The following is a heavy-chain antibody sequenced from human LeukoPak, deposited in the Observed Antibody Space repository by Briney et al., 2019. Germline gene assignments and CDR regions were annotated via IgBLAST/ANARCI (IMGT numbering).Heavy chain of an antibody. CDR2: INAGNGNT. CDR1: GYTFTSYA. V-gene: IGHV1-3*01. J-gene: IGHJ4*02. Sequence: ASVKVSCKASGYTFTSYAMHWVRQAPGQRLEWMGWINAGNGNTKYSQKFQGRVTITRDTSASTAYMELSSLRSEDTAVYYCARASLRTYYHDSSGYPLPDYWGQGTLVTVSS. D-gene: IGHD3-22*01. CDR3: ARASLRTYYHDSSGYPLPDY.